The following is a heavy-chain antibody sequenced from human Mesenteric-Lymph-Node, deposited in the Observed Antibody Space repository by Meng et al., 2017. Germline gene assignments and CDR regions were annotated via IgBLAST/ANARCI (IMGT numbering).Heavy chain of an antibody. CDR3: ARDLSLAGFEF. Sequence: QVQGVESGGGGVQPGRFLRLSCATSGFPFWNYGMNWVRQAPGKGLEWVAASWAGGSRTDYADSVKGRFTISRDPSKNTVYLQMDSLRADDAAVYYCARDLSLAGFEFWGQGTLVTVSS. V-gene: IGHV3-33*01. CDR1: GFPFWNYG. D-gene: IGHD2-21*01. CDR2: SWAGGSRT. J-gene: IGHJ4*02.